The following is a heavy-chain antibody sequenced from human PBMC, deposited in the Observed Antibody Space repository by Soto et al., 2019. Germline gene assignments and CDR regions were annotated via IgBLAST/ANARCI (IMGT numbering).Heavy chain of an antibody. V-gene: IGHV3-49*03. CDR1: GFTFGDYA. CDR3: TRVPYSYSNYYYGMDV. Sequence: PGGSLRLSCTASGFTFGDYAMSWFRQAPGKGLEWVGFIRSKAYGGTTEYAASVKGRFTISRDDSKSIAYLQMNSLKTEDTAVYYCTRVPYSYSNYYYGMDVWGQGTTVTVSS. CDR2: IRSKAYGGTT. J-gene: IGHJ6*02. D-gene: IGHD4-4*01.